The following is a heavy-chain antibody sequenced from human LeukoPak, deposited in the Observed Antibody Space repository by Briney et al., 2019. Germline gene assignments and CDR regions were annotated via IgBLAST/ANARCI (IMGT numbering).Heavy chain of an antibody. CDR2: ISGNDGNT. Sequence: ASVKVSCKASGYTFSSYGITWVRQAPGQGLEWMGWISGNDGNTNYAQSFRGRVTMTTDTSTSTAYMELRSLRSDDTAVYYCARWYYGDSVRWLDPWGQGTLVTVSS. J-gene: IGHJ5*02. D-gene: IGHD4-17*01. CDR1: GYTFSSYG. V-gene: IGHV1-18*01. CDR3: ARWYYGDSVRWLDP.